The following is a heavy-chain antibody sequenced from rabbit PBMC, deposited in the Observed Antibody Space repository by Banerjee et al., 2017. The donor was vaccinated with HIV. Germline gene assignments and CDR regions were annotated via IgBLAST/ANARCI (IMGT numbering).Heavy chain of an antibody. J-gene: IGHJ6*01. D-gene: IGHD1-1*01. CDR1: GFSFSSSYW. CDR3: ARGATSSSAFYFSL. Sequence: QQQLEESGGDLVTPEGSLTLTCTASGFSFSSSYWISWVRQAPGKGLEWIASIDAGDGGTNYASWVKGRFTISRSTTLTTVTLQMTSLTAADTATYFCARGATSSSAFYFSLWGPGTLVTVS. V-gene: IGHV1S45*01. CDR2: IDAGDGGT.